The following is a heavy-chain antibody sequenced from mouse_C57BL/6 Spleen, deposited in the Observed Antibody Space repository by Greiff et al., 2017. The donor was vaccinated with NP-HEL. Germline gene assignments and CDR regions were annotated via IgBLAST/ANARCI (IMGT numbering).Heavy chain of an antibody. CDR3: ARWGPGYYYAMDY. J-gene: IGHJ4*01. Sequence: EVQLQQSGPELVKPGASVKIPCKASGYTFTDYNMDWVKQSHGKSLEWIGDINPNNGGTNYNQKFKGKATLTVDKSSSTAYMELRSLTSEDTAVYYCARWGPGYYYAMDYWGQGTSVTVSS. CDR1: GYTFTDYN. D-gene: IGHD1-2*01. CDR2: INPNNGGT. V-gene: IGHV1-18*01.